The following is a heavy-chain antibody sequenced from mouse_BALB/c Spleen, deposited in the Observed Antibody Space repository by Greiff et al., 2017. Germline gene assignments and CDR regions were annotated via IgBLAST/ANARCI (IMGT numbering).Heavy chain of an antibody. J-gene: IGHJ4*01. V-gene: IGHV5-9-3*01. D-gene: IGHD1-1*01. CDR3: ARRYYGSSYDAMDY. CDR1: GFTFSSYA. Sequence: EVQGVESGGGLVKPGGSLKLSCAASGFTFSSYAMSWVRQTPEKRLEWVATISSGGSYTYYPDSVKGRFTISRDNAKNTLYLQMSSLRSEDTAMYYCARRYYGSSYDAMDYWGQGTSVTVSS. CDR2: ISSGGSYT.